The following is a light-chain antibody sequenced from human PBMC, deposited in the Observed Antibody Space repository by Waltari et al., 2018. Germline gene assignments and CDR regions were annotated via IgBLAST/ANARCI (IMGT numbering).Light chain of an antibody. CDR1: QTINNNF. CDR2: GAS. V-gene: IGKV3-20*01. CDR3: QQYDGSVLT. Sequence: IVLTQSPDTLSLSPGQRATLSCRASQTINNNFLVWYQQKPGQAPRLIIHGASSRATGFPDRFSGGGSGTDFTLTISSLKPEDSAVYYCQQYDGSVLTFGGGTKVEI. J-gene: IGKJ4*01.